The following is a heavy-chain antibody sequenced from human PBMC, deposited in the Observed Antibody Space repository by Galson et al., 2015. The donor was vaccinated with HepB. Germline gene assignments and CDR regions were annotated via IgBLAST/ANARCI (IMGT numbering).Heavy chain of an antibody. J-gene: IGHJ4*02. Sequence: SLRLSCAASGFTFSSYAMSWVRQAPGKGLEWVSAISGSGGSTYYADSVKGRFTISRDNSKNTLYLQMNSLRAEDTAVYYCAKRPGRDSSSSWFDYWGQGTLVTVSS. CDR1: GFTFSSYA. D-gene: IGHD6-6*01. CDR3: AKRPGRDSSSSWFDY. CDR2: ISGSGGST. V-gene: IGHV3-23*01.